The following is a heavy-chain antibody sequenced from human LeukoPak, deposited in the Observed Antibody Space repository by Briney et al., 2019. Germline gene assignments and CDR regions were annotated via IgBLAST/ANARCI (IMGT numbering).Heavy chain of an antibody. Sequence: GGSLRLSCAASGFTFSRFWMHWVRQAPGKGLAWVSRINTDGSDTIYADSVKGRFTISRDNAKNTLYLQMNSLRAEDTAVYYCARDQSIAGPTTADYWGQGTLVTVSS. J-gene: IGHJ4*02. D-gene: IGHD1-26*01. CDR1: GFTFSRFW. CDR3: ARDQSIAGPTTADY. V-gene: IGHV3-74*01. CDR2: INTDGSDT.